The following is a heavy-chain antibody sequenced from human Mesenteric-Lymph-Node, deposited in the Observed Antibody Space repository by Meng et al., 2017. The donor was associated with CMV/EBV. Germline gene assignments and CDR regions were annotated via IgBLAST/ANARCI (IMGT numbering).Heavy chain of an antibody. Sequence: LRLSCTVSGDSINNFDYFWGWLRQPPGKGLEWIGYIFYSGSTYYNPSLRSRVLISIDTSKNQFSLKLSSVTATDTAVYYCAREMSYGSSASATAFDHWGQGALVTVSS. D-gene: IGHD2-2*01. J-gene: IGHJ4*02. V-gene: IGHV4-30-4*01. CDR2: IFYSGST. CDR3: AREMSYGSSASATAFDH. CDR1: GDSINNFDYF.